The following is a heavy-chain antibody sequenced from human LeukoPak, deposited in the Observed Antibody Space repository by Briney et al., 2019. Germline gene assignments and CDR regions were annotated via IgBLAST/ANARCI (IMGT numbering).Heavy chain of an antibody. CDR3: ARYSKPCSSTSCYLMAFDY. J-gene: IGHJ4*02. D-gene: IGHD2-2*01. CDR2: IYPGDSDT. Sequence: GGSLQISCKGSGYSFTSYWSGWVRQVPGKGLGGMGIIYPGDSDTRYSPSFQGQVTISADKSLSTAYLQWSSLKASDTAMYYCARYSKPCSSTSCYLMAFDYWGQGTLVTVSS. CDR1: GYSFTSYW. V-gene: IGHV5-51*01.